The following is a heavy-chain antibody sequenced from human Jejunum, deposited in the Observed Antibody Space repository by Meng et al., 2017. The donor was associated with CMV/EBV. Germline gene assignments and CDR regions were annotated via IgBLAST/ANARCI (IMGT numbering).Heavy chain of an antibody. V-gene: IGHV3-21*06. Sequence: VASPFTFSNYMLTWVRQAPGKGLEWVASISISDYKFYADSVKGRFSISRDNAKNSLYLHMSSLRGEDTAVYYCGRVLKGGTYLDYWGQGTQVTVSS. J-gene: IGHJ4*02. CDR2: ISISDYK. CDR3: GRVLKGGTYLDY. CDR1: PFTFSNYM. D-gene: IGHD1-26*01.